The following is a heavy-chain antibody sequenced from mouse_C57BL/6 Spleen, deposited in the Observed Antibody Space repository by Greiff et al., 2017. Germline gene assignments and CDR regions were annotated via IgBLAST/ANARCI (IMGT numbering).Heavy chain of an antibody. Sequence: VQLKESGAELVRPGASVKLSCTASGFNIKDDYMHWVKQRPEQGLEWIGWIDPENGDTEYASKFQGKATITADTSSNTAYLQLSSLTSEDTAVYYCTTLGDFDVWGTGTTVTVSS. CDR2: IDPENGDT. V-gene: IGHV14-4*01. J-gene: IGHJ1*03. CDR1: GFNIKDDY. CDR3: TTLGDFDV.